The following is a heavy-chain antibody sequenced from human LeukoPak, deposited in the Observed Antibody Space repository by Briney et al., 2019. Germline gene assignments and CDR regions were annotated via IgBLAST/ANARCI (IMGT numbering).Heavy chain of an antibody. D-gene: IGHD3-3*01. CDR3: ARDLGSTLRFLEWLNAFDI. CDR2: MNPNSGNT. J-gene: IGHJ3*02. CDR1: GYTFTSYD. Sequence: GASVKVSCKASGYTFTSYDINWVRQATGQGLEWMGWMNPNSGNTGYAQKFQGRVTMTRNTSISTAYMELSSLRSEDTAVYYCARDLGSTLRFLEWLNAFDIWGQGTMVTVSS. V-gene: IGHV1-8*01.